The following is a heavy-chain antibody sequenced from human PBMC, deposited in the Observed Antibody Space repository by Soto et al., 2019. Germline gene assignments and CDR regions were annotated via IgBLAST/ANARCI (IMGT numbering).Heavy chain of an antibody. D-gene: IGHD2-15*01. Sequence: QVHLVQSGVEVTTPAASVKVSCQASGYTFFTYDISWVRQAPGQGLEWMGWTSTYSGDTKYAQKVQGKVTTTADTPATTACLERSSLRSDVSAVCYCGWHHGPATSETWFGPWGQGTLVSVSS. V-gene: IGHV1-18*01. J-gene: IGHJ5*02. CDR2: TSTYSGDT. CDR1: GYTFFTYD. CDR3: GWHHGPATSETWFGP.